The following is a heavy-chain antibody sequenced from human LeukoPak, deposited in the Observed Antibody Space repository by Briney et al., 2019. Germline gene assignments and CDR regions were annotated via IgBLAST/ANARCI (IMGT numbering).Heavy chain of an antibody. Sequence: PGGSLRLSCAASGFTFSSYSMNWVRQAPGKGLEWVSYISISSSTIYYADSVKGRFTISRDNAKNSLYLQMNSLRAEDTAVYYCARGGCSSTSCYDPNWFDPWGQGTLVTVSS. V-gene: IGHV3-48*01. CDR2: ISISSSTI. CDR1: GFTFSSYS. CDR3: ARGGCSSTSCYDPNWFDP. J-gene: IGHJ5*02. D-gene: IGHD2-2*01.